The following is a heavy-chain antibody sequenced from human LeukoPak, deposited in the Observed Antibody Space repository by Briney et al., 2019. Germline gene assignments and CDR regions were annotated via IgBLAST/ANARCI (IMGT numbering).Heavy chain of an antibody. V-gene: IGHV4-34*01. J-gene: IGHJ4*02. D-gene: IGHD3-10*01. CDR1: GGSFSGYY. Sequence: PSETLSLNCAVYGGSFSGYYWSWIRQPPGKGLEWIGEINHSGSTNYNPSLKSRVTISVDTSKNQFSLKLSSVTAAGTAVYYCARGFGGYFDYWGQGTLVTVSS. CDR3: ARGFGGYFDY. CDR2: INHSGST.